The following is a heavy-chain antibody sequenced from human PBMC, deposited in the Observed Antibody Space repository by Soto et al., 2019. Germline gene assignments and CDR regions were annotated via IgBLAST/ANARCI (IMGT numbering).Heavy chain of an antibody. D-gene: IGHD1-26*01. CDR2: IIPSFGTT. V-gene: IGHV1-69*01. CDR3: ARTYYQWEALHYFDF. CDR1: GGTFSRYG. J-gene: IGHJ4*02. Sequence: QVQLVQSGAEVKKPGSSVKVSCTASGGTFSRYGFTWVRQAPGQGFQWMGGIIPSFGTTHYAQNFQGRLSITADESTSTVNMEVSSLRSDDTAIYFCARTYYQWEALHYFDFWGQGTLVTVSS.